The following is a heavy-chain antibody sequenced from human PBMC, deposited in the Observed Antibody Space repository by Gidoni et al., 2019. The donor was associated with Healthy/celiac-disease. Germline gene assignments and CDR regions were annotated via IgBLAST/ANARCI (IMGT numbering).Heavy chain of an antibody. Sequence: QVQLQQWGAGLLKPSATLSLTCAVYGGSFSGYYGSWIRQPTGRGLEWIGEFNPSGSTNYTPSLKSRVTIAVDTSKNQFSLKLSSVTAADTAVYYCARGDAGEWDYFDYWGQGTLVTVSS. CDR1: GGSFSGYY. CDR2: FNPSGST. J-gene: IGHJ4*02. CDR3: ARGDAGEWDYFDY. D-gene: IGHD3-10*01. V-gene: IGHV4-34*01.